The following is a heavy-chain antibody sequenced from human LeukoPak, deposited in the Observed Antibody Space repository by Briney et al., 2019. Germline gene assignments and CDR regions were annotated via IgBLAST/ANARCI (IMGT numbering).Heavy chain of an antibody. D-gene: IGHD3-10*02. Sequence: ASVKVSCKASGGTFSSYAISWVRQAPGQGLEWMGGIIPIFGTANYAQKFQGRVTITADESTSTAYMELSSLRSEDTAVYYCGMFGNYYYYGMDVWGQGTTVTVSS. CDR3: GMFGNYYYYGMDV. CDR1: GGTFSSYA. V-gene: IGHV1-69*01. J-gene: IGHJ6*02. CDR2: IIPIFGTA.